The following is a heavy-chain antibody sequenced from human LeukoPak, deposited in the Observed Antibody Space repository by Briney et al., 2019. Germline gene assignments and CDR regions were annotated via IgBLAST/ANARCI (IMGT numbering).Heavy chain of an antibody. D-gene: IGHD4-17*01. CDR2: INHSGST. CDR1: GGSFSGYY. Sequence: SETLSLTCAVYGGSFSGYYWSWIRQPPGKGLEWIGEINHSGSTNYNPSLKSRVTISVDTSKNQFSLKLSSVTAADTAVYYCVREPTVPQMGFDYWGQGTLVTVSS. V-gene: IGHV4-34*01. CDR3: VREPTVPQMGFDY. J-gene: IGHJ4*02.